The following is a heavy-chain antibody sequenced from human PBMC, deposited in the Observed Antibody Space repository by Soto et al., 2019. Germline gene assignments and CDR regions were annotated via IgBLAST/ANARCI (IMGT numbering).Heavy chain of an antibody. V-gene: IGHV1-18*04. CDR1: GYSFTTHG. D-gene: IGHD4-17*01. CDR2: ISAYNGDT. Sequence: QVQLVQSEAEVRKPGASVKVSWKASGYSFTTHGISWVRRAPGHGLEWMGWISAYNGDTHYVQRFQGRLTMTTDTSTSTAYMELRSLTSDDTAVYYCARDPPFSGILRGTPLMDVWGQGTTVTVSS. J-gene: IGHJ6*02. CDR3: ARDPPFSGILRGTPLMDV.